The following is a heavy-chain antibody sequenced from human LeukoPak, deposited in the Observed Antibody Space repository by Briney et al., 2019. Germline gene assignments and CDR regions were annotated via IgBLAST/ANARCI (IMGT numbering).Heavy chain of an antibody. CDR3: AKVTGNLGN. CDR2: ISNSDGKT. J-gene: IGHJ4*02. CDR1: GFTFSSYA. D-gene: IGHD1-1*01. V-gene: IGHV3-23*01. Sequence: PGGSLRLSCAASGFTFSSYAMSWVRQAPGKWLEWVSTISNSDGKTYYADSVKGRFTISRDNSKNTLYVQMNSLTAEDTAIYYCAKVTGNLGNWGQGTLVTVSS.